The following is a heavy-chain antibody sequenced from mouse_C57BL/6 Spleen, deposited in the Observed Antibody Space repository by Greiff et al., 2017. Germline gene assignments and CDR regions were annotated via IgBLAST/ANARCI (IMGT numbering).Heavy chain of an antibody. V-gene: IGHV1-9*01. CDR1: GFTFTGYW. D-gene: IGHD4-1*01. CDR2: ILPGSGST. CDR3: ARNWDGGGMAY. Sequence: VQLQQSGAALMKPWDSVTLSCTATGFTFTGYWIGWVKQRPGHGLAWIGEILPGSGSTNYNEKFKGKATFTADTSSNTAYMQLSSLTTEDSAIYYCARNWDGGGMAYWGQGTLVTVSA. J-gene: IGHJ3*01.